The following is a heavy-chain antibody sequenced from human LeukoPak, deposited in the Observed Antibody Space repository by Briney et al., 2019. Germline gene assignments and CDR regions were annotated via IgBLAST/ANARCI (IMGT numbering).Heavy chain of an antibody. Sequence: SETLSLTCTVSGGSISSHYWSWIRQPAGKGLEWIGRISTSGRTNYNPSLKSRVIMSIDTSKNQFSLKLSSVTAADTAMYYCARGGWNKFDYWGQGTLVTVSS. V-gene: IGHV4-4*07. CDR3: ARGGWNKFDY. J-gene: IGHJ4*02. CDR2: ISTSGRT. D-gene: IGHD3-22*01. CDR1: GGSISSHY.